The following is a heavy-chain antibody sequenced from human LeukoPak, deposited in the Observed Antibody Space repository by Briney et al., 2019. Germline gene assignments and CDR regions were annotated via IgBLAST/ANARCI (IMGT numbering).Heavy chain of an antibody. CDR3: AREKPGGDSYYFDY. CDR1: GFTFSSYA. D-gene: IGHD2-21*02. Sequence: GGSLRLSCAASGFTFSSYAMHRVRQAPGKGLEGVAVISYDGSNKYYADSVKGRFTISRDNSKNTLYLQMNSLRAEDTAVYYCAREKPGGDSYYFDYWGQGTLVTVSS. V-gene: IGHV3-30*04. CDR2: ISYDGSNK. J-gene: IGHJ4*02.